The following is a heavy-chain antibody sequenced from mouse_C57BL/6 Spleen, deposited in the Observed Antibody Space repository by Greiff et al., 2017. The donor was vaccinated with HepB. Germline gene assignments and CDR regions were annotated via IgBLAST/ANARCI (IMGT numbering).Heavy chain of an antibody. CDR3: ARRTAQATFAY. D-gene: IGHD3-2*02. J-gene: IGHJ3*01. CDR2: ISSGSSTI. V-gene: IGHV5-17*01. CDR1: GFTFSDYG. Sequence: EVQLQESGGGLVKPGGSLKLSCAASGFTFSDYGMHWVRQAPEKGLEWVAYISSGSSTIYYADTVKGRFTISRDNAKNTLFLQMTSLRSEDTAMYYCARRTAQATFAYWGQGTLVTVSA.